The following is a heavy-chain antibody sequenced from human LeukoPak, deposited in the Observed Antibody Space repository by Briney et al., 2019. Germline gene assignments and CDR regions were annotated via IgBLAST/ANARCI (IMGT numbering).Heavy chain of an antibody. CDR2: ISSSSSYI. CDR1: GFTFSSYS. Sequence: GGSLRLSCAASGFTFSSYSMNWVRQAPGKGLEWVSSISSSSSYIYYADSVKGRFTISRDNAKNSLYLQMNSLRAEDTAVYYCARDAEVGATIDYWGQGTLVTVSS. CDR3: ARDAEVGATIDY. V-gene: IGHV3-21*01. D-gene: IGHD1-26*01. J-gene: IGHJ4*02.